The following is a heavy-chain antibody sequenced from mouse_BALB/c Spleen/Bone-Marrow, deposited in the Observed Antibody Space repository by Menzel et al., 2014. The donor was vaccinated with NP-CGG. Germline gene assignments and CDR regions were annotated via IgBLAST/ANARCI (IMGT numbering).Heavy chain of an antibody. V-gene: IGHV1-7*01. J-gene: IGHJ3*01. CDR1: GYTFTSYW. CDR2: IYPSTGYT. CDR3: ARDDYAY. D-gene: IGHD2-4*01. Sequence: VQESGAELAKPGASVKMSCKASGYTFTSYWMHWVKPRPGQGLEWIGYIYPSTGYTEHNQKFKDKAIMTADKSSSTAYMQLSSLTSEDSAVYYCARDDYAYWGQGTLVTVSA.